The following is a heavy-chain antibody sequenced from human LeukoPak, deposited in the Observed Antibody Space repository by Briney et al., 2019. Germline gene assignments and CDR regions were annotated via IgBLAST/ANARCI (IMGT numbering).Heavy chain of an antibody. J-gene: IGHJ5*02. CDR3: AKVKSGYYPVLWFDP. CDR2: IYYSGST. D-gene: IGHD3-3*01. V-gene: IGHV4-39*07. CDR1: GGSISSSSYY. Sequence: SETLSLTCTVSGGSISSSSYYWGWIRQPPGKGLEWIGSIYYSGSTYYSPSLKSRVTISVDTSKNQFSLKLSSVTAADTAVYYCAKVKSGYYPVLWFDPWAREPWSPSPQ.